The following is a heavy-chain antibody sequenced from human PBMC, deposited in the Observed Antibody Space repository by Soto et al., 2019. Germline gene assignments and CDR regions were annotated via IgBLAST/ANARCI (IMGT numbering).Heavy chain of an antibody. CDR2: ISYDGSSK. J-gene: IGHJ6*02. CDR3: ARYRFSAYDRVFARMDV. D-gene: IGHD5-12*01. Sequence: QVQLVESGGGVVQPGRSLRLSCAASGFTFSSYAMHWVRQAPGKGLEWVAVISYDGSSKYYADSVKGRFTISSDNSRDXXHLQMNSLRAADTAVYYCARYRFSAYDRVFARMDVWCQGTTVTVSS. V-gene: IGHV3-30-3*01. CDR1: GFTFSSYA.